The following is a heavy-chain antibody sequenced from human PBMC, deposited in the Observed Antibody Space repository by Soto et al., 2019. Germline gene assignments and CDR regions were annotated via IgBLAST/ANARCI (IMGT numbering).Heavy chain of an antibody. D-gene: IGHD4-17*01. CDR1: GGSFSGYY. CDR2: INHSGST. Sequence: QVQLQQWGAGLLKPSETLSLTCAVYGGSFSGYYWSWIRQPPGKGLEWIGEINHSGSTNYNPSLKSRVTISVDTSKNQFSPKLSSVTAADTAVYYCARVAYGDMGDWFDPWGQGTLVTVSS. CDR3: ARVAYGDMGDWFDP. V-gene: IGHV4-34*01. J-gene: IGHJ5*02.